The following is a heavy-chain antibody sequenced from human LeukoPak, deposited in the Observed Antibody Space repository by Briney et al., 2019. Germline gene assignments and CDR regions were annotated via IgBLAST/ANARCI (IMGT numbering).Heavy chain of an antibody. D-gene: IGHD6-13*01. V-gene: IGHV4-61*02. J-gene: IGHJ4*02. CDR1: GGSISSGSYY. CDR2: IYTSGST. CDR3: ARDGVYSSSLDY. Sequence: SETLSLTCTVSGGSISSGSYYWSWIRQPAGKGLEWIGRIYTSGSTNYNPSLKSRVTISVDTSKNQFSLKLNSVTAADTAVYYCARDGVYSSSLDYWGQGTLVTVSS.